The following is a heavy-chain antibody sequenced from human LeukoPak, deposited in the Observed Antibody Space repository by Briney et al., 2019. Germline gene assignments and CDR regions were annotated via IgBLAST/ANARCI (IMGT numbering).Heavy chain of an antibody. CDR3: ARDPGISRRDAFDI. CDR1: GYTFTSYD. D-gene: IGHD1-14*01. Sequence: ASVKVSCKASGYTFTSYDINWVRQATGQGLEWMGWINPNSGSTNYAQKFQGRVTMTRDTSISTAYMELSRLRSDDTAVYYCARDPGISRRDAFDIWGQGTMVTVSS. J-gene: IGHJ3*02. CDR2: INPNSGST. V-gene: IGHV1-2*02.